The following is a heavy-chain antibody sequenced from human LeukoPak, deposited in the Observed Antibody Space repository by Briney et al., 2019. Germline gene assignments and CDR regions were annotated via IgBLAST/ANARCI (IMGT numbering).Heavy chain of an antibody. CDR3: ARDRVAVVVPAAMPID. CDR2: LNTNSGGT. J-gene: IGHJ4*02. CDR1: GYTFTGYY. D-gene: IGHD2-2*01. V-gene: IGHV1-2*04. Sequence: ASVKVSCQASGYTFTGYYMHWVRQAPGQGLEWMGWLNTNSGGTNYAQKFQGWVTMTRDTSISTAYIELSRLRSDDTAVYYCARDRVAVVVPAAMPIDGGQETLVTVSS.